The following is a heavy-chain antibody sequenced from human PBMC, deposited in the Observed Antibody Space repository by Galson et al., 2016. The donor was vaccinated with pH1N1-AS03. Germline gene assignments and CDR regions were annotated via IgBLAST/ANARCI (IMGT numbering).Heavy chain of an antibody. CDR1: VGSFSGYY. CDR3: ARAYGYGDYGIDY. D-gene: IGHD4-17*01. J-gene: IGHJ4*02. CDR2: INHSGNT. V-gene: IGHV4-34*01. Sequence: SETLSPTCAVYVGSFSGYYWSWIRQPPGQGLEWIGEINHSGNTNYNPSLKSRVTISVDTSKNQFSLKLTSVTAADTAVYYCARAYGYGDYGIDYWGQGTLVTVPS.